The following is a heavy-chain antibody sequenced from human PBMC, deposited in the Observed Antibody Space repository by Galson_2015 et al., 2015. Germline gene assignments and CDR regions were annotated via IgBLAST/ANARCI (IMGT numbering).Heavy chain of an antibody. CDR3: AKSLSYCSGGSCYPRTYYYYGMDV. CDR1: GFTFSSYA. CDR2: ISGSGGST. D-gene: IGHD2-15*01. V-gene: IGHV3-23*01. J-gene: IGHJ6*02. Sequence: SLRLSCAASGFTFSSYAMSWVRQAPGRGLEWVSAISGSGGSTYYADSVKGRFTISRDNSKNTLYLQMNSLRAEDTAVYYCAKSLSYCSGGSCYPRTYYYYGMDVWGQGTTVTVSS.